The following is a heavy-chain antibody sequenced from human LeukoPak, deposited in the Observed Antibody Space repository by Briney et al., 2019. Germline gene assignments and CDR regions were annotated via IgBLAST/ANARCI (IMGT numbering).Heavy chain of an antibody. V-gene: IGHV3-30*02. CDR1: GFTFSSYG. Sequence: QSGGSLRLSCAASGFTFSSYGMHWVRQAPGKGLEWVAFIRYDGSNKYYADSVEGRFTISRDNSKNTLYLQMNSLRAEDTAVYYCAKDVRLFDAFDIWGQGTMVTVSS. D-gene: IGHD2-21*01. CDR2: IRYDGSNK. CDR3: AKDVRLFDAFDI. J-gene: IGHJ3*02.